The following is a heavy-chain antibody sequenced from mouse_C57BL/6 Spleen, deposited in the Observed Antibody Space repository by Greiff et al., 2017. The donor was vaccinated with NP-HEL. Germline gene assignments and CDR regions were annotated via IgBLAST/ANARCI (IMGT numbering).Heavy chain of an antibody. Sequence: DVQLQESGAELVRPGASVKLSCTASGFNIKDDYMHWVKQRPEQGLEWIGWIDPENGDTEYASKFQGKATITADTSSNTAYLQLSSLTSEDTAVYYCTTPTMVTTECAYWGQGTLVTVSA. CDR2: IDPENGDT. CDR3: TTPTMVTTECAY. V-gene: IGHV14-4*01. D-gene: IGHD2-9*01. CDR1: GFNIKDDY. J-gene: IGHJ3*01.